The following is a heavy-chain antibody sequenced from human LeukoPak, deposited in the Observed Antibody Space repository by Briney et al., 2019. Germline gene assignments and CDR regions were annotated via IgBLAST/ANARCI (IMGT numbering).Heavy chain of an antibody. J-gene: IGHJ5*02. Sequence: KISCKGSGYSFTSYWIGWVRQAPGQGLEWMGRFIPILGIANYAQKFQGRVTITADKSTSTAYMEPSSLRSEDTAVYYCARGDYGGNWFDPWGQGTLVTVSS. CDR1: GYSFTSYW. V-gene: IGHV1-69*04. CDR2: FIPILGIA. CDR3: ARGDYGGNWFDP. D-gene: IGHD4-23*01.